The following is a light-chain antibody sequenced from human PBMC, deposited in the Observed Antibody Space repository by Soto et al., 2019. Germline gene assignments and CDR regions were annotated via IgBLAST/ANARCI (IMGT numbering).Light chain of an antibody. CDR1: QSVGSSY. J-gene: IGKJ2*01. CDR2: AAS. Sequence: EIVLTQSPGTLSLSPGERATLSCTASQSVGSSYLAWYQQKPGQAPRLLMYAASIRATGIPDRFSGSGSGTDFTLTIRRLEPEDFAVYYCQHYGGSPPYTFGQGSKLEIK. CDR3: QHYGGSPPYT. V-gene: IGKV3-20*01.